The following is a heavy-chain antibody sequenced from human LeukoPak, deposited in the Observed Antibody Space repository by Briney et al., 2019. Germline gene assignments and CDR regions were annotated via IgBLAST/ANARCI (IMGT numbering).Heavy chain of an antibody. D-gene: IGHD4-23*01. V-gene: IGHV3-7*04. CDR1: GFXFSSYW. CDR2: IKQDGSEK. J-gene: IGHJ4*02. Sequence: GGSLRLSCAASGFXFSSYWIGWVRQAPGKGLEWVANIKQDGSEKYYVDSVKGRFTISRDNAKKSLYLQMNSLRAEDTAVYYCARENYGGNFDNWGQGTLVTVSS. CDR3: ARENYGGNFDN.